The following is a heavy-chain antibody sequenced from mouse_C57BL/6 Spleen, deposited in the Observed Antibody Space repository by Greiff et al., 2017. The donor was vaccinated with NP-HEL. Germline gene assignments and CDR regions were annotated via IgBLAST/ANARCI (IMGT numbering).Heavy chain of an antibody. V-gene: IGHV1-72*01. CDR3: ARLRMADGSYWYFDV. J-gene: IGHJ1*03. CDR1: GYTFTSSW. D-gene: IGHD1-1*02. CDR2: IDPNRGGT. Sequence: QVQLQQPGAELVKPGASVKLSCKASGYTFTSSWMHWVKQRPGRGLEWIGRIDPNRGGTKYNEKFKSKATLTVDKPSSAAYMQLSSLTSEDSAVYYCARLRMADGSYWYFDVWGTGTTVTVSS.